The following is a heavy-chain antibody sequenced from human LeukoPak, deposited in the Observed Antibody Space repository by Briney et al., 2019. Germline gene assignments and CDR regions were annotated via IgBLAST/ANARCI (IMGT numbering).Heavy chain of an antibody. J-gene: IGHJ1*01. V-gene: IGHV3-23*01. CDR3: EKILSVHRAPEYFQH. D-gene: IGHD5/OR15-5a*01. Sequence: GGSLRLSCAASGFTFSSYAMSWVRQAPGKGLEWVSAISGSGGSTYYADSVKGRFTISRDNSKNTLYLQMNSLRAEDTAVYYCEKILSVHRAPEYFQHWGQGTLVTVSS. CDR2: ISGSGGST. CDR1: GFTFSSYA.